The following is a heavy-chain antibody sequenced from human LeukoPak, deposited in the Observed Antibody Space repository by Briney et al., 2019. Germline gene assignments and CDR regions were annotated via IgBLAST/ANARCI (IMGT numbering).Heavy chain of an antibody. CDR2: ISSSSSYI. J-gene: IGHJ6*04. Sequence: TSGGSLRLSCAASGFTFSSYSMNWVRQAPGKGLEWVSSISSSSSYIYYADSVKGRFTISRDNAKNSLYLQMNSLRAEDTAVYYCARPEYGSGNYYDYYGMDVWGKGTTVTVSS. V-gene: IGHV3-21*01. CDR3: ARPEYGSGNYYDYYGMDV. D-gene: IGHD3-10*01. CDR1: GFTFSSYS.